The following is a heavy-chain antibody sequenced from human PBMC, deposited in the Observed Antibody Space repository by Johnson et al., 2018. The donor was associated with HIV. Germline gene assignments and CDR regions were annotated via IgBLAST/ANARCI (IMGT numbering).Heavy chain of an antibody. V-gene: IGHV3-66*01. CDR1: GLNVSGHY. CDR2: IYSGGLT. D-gene: IGHD3-16*01. J-gene: IGHJ3*01. CDR3: ARAKYGGAFDV. Sequence: VQLVESGGGLAQPGGSLRLSCAASGLNVSGHYMSWVRQSPGKGLEWVSVIYSGGLTYYADSVKGRFTISRDNSRNTLYLQMNSLRAEDTAVYYCARAKYGGAFDVWGQGTMVSVSS.